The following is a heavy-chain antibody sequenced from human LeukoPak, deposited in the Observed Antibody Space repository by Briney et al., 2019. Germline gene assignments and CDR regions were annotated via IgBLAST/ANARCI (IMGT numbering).Heavy chain of an antibody. V-gene: IGHV4-59*08. D-gene: IGHD6-6*01. CDR2: IYYSGST. J-gene: IGHJ6*02. CDR3: ARRGAARRYDGLDV. Sequence: SETLSLTCSVSGGFISSYYWSWIRQPPGKGLEWIGYIYYSGSTTYNPSLESRVTISVETSKNQFSLSLSSVTAADTAVYYCARRGAARRYDGLDVWGQGTTVTVSS. CDR1: GGFISSYY.